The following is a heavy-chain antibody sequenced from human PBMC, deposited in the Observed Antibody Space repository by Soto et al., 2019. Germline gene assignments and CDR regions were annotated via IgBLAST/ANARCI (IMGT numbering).Heavy chain of an antibody. CDR2: ISGSGDST. Sequence: LRLSCAASGFTFSSYAMSWVRQAPGKGLEWVSAISGSGDSTYYADSVKGRFTISRDNSKNTLYLQMNSLRAEDTAVYYCAKAGYSGYDWRHYFDYWGQGTLVTVSS. J-gene: IGHJ4*02. CDR3: AKAGYSGYDWRHYFDY. D-gene: IGHD5-12*01. CDR1: GFTFSSYA. V-gene: IGHV3-23*01.